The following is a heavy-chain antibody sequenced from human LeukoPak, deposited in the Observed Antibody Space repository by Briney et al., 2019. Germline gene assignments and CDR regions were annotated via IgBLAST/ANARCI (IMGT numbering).Heavy chain of an antibody. Sequence: SVKVSCKASGGTFSSYAISWVRQAPGQGLEWMGGIIPIFGTANYAQKFQGRVTITADESTSTAYMELSSLRSEGTAVYYCARPHCTNGVCYSDAFDIWGQGTMVTVSS. CDR2: IIPIFGTA. CDR3: ARPHCTNGVCYSDAFDI. CDR1: GGTFSSYA. V-gene: IGHV1-69*13. J-gene: IGHJ3*02. D-gene: IGHD2-8*01.